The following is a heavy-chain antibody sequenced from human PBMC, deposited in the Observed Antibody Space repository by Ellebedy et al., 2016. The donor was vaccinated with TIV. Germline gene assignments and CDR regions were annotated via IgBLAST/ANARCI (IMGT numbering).Heavy chain of an antibody. V-gene: IGHV1-46*01. J-gene: IGHJ4*02. CDR3: ARALAHDSSGYYPDY. CDR1: GYTFTSYY. D-gene: IGHD3-22*01. Sequence: AASVKVSCKASGYTFTSYYMHWVRQAPGQGLEWMGIINPSGGSTSYAQKFQGRVTMTRDTSTITVYMELSSLRSEDTAVYYCARALAHDSSGYYPDYWGQGTLVTVSS. CDR2: INPSGGST.